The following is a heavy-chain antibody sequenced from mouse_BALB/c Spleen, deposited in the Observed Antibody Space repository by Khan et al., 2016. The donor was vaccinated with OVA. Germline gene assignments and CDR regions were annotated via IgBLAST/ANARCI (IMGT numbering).Heavy chain of an antibody. D-gene: IGHD2-1*01. CDR3: TRDGNYAHWYFDV. Sequence: EVELVESGGGLVNPGGSLKLSCAASGFSFSSYTMSWVRQTPEKRLEWVATISSGSTYTYYPDSVKGRFTISRDNAKNTLYLQMSSLKSEDTDMYYCTRDGNYAHWYFDVWGAGTTVTVAS. V-gene: IGHV5-6-4*01. CDR2: ISSGSTYT. CDR1: GFSFSSYT. J-gene: IGHJ1*01.